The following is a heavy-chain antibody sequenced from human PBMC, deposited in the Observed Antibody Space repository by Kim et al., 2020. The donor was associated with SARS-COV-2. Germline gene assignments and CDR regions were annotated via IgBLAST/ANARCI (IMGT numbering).Heavy chain of an antibody. D-gene: IGHD1-26*01. V-gene: IGHV3-23*01. CDR2: LSDSGTST. J-gene: IGHJ4*02. CDR3: ASQWELLFSFDY. CDR1: GFTFSSHA. Sequence: GGSLRFSCAASGFTFSSHAMSWVRQAPGKGLEWVAGLSDSGTSTYYADSVKGRFTVSRDNSNNTLYLQMSSLRADDTAIYYCASQWELLFSFDYWGQGTLVTVSS.